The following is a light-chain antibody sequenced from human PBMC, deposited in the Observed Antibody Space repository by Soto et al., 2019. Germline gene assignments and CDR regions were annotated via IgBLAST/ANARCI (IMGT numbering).Light chain of an antibody. V-gene: IGLV1-44*01. CDR3: AAWDDSLNGRV. Sequence: LAQPPSASGTPGQRVTISCSGSNSNIGSNTVNWYQQLPGTAPKLLIYYDNLRPSGVPDRISGSKSGTSASLAISGLQSDDEADYYCAAWDDSLNGRVFGTGTKVTVL. CDR1: NSNIGSNT. CDR2: YDN. J-gene: IGLJ1*01.